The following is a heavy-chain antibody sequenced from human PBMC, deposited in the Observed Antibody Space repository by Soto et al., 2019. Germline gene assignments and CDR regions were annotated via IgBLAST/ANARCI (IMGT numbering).Heavy chain of an antibody. CDR2: IIPIFGTA. CDR3: ARDSDGGNWGAPSH. CDR1: GGTFSSYA. V-gene: IGHV1-69*13. J-gene: IGHJ4*02. D-gene: IGHD7-27*01. Sequence: SVKVSCKASGGTFSSYAISWVRQAPGQGLEWMGEIIPIFGTANYAQKFQGRVTITADESTSTAYMELSSLRSEDTAVYYCARDSDGGNWGAPSHWGQGSLVTVSS.